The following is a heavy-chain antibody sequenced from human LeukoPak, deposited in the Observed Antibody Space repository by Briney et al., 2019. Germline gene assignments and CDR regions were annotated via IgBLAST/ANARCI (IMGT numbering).Heavy chain of an antibody. J-gene: IGHJ4*02. CDR2: IHSSGTT. V-gene: IGHV4-4*07. CDR3: GRLNLPAVSGAFDY. Sequence: SETLSLTCTVSGGSISTYYWSWIRQPAGKGLEWIGRIHSSGTTHYNPSLRSRVTLSIDTSKNQFSLKLSSVTTADTAVYYCGRLNLPAVSGAFDYWGQGTLVTVSS. CDR1: GGSISTYY. D-gene: IGHD2-2*01.